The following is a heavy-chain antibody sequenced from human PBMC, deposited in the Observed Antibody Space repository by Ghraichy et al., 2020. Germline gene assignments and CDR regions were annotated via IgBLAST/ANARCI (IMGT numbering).Heavy chain of an antibody. CDR2: LYYSGST. Sequence: SQTLSLTCTVSGGSISTRDYYWGWIRQPPGKGLEWVGSLYYSGSTYYNPSLKNRVTISLDTSKNQFSLRLSSVTAADAAVYYCARSIVATTVDSWGQGTQVIVSA. D-gene: IGHD5-12*01. CDR3: ARSIVATTVDS. V-gene: IGHV4-39*07. J-gene: IGHJ4*02. CDR1: GGSISTRDYY.